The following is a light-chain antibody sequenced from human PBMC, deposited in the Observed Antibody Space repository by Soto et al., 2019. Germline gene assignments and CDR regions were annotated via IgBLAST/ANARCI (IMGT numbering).Light chain of an antibody. J-gene: IGKJ1*01. CDR3: QQYDVSPWT. Sequence: ENVLTQSPDTLSLSPGERATLSCRASQSVGSNHLAWYQQKPGQPPRLLIVRASVRSTGIPDRVSGSGSGTDFTLTIFRLGPEDFGMYYCQQYDVSPWTFGQGTKVAIK. V-gene: IGKV3-20*01. CDR1: QSVGSNH. CDR2: RAS.